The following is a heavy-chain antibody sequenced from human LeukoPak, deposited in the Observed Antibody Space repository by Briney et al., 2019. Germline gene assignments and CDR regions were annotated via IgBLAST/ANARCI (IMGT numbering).Heavy chain of an antibody. D-gene: IGHD3-22*01. CDR2: IYYSGST. J-gene: IGHJ5*02. Sequence: PSETLSLTCTVSGGSISSYYWSWIRPPPGKGLEWIGYIYYSGSTNYNPSLKSRVTISVDTSKNQFSLKLSSVTAADTAVYYCARAHPPSYYDSSGYYYGGGYNWFDPWGQGTLVTVSS. CDR3: ARAHPPSYYDSSGYYYGGGYNWFDP. CDR1: GGSISSYY. V-gene: IGHV4-59*01.